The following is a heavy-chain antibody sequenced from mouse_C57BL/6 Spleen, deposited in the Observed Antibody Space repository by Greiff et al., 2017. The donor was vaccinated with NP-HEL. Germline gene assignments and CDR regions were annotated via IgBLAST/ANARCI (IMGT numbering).Heavy chain of an antibody. V-gene: IGHV1-64*01. CDR1: GYTFTSYW. CDR3: ARRGDGYYFDY. CDR2: IHPNSGST. J-gene: IGHJ2*01. Sequence: QVQLQQPGAELVKPGASVKLSCKASGYTFTSYWMHWVKQRPGQGLEWIGMIHPNSGSTNYNEKFKSKATLTVYKSSSTAYMQLSSLTSEDSAVYYCARRGDGYYFDYWGQGTTLTVSS. D-gene: IGHD2-3*01.